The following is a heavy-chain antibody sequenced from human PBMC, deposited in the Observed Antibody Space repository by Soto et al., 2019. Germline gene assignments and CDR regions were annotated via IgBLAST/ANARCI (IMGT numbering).Heavy chain of an antibody. CDR3: AKSRSISSGYYG. CDR1: GFTFSSYA. Sequence: GGSLRLSCAASGFTFSSYAMSWVRQAPGKGLEWVSAISGSGGSTYYADSVKGRFTISRDNSKNTLYLQMNSLRAEDTAVYYSAKSRSISSGYYGWGQGTLVTVSS. CDR2: ISGSGGST. V-gene: IGHV3-23*01. D-gene: IGHD3-22*01. J-gene: IGHJ4*02.